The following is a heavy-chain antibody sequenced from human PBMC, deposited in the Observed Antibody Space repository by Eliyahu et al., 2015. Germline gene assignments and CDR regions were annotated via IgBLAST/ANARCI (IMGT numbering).Heavy chain of an antibody. J-gene: IGHJ4*02. V-gene: IGHV1-46*01. CDR3: ARTSCGGDCYGRGPGVGYFDY. Sequence: QVQLVQPGAEVKKPGASVKVSCKASGYTFPSYYMHWGRQAPGQGLEWMGIINPSGGSTSYAQKFQGRVTMTRDTSTSTVYMELSSLRSEDTAVYYCARTSCGGDCYGRGPGVGYFDYWGQGTLVTVSS. D-gene: IGHD2-21*01. CDR1: GYTFPSYY. CDR2: INPSGGST.